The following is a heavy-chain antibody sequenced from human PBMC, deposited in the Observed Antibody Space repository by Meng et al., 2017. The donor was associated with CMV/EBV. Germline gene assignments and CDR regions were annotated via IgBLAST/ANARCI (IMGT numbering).Heavy chain of an antibody. V-gene: IGHV1-2*02. CDR2: INPNSGGT. J-gene: IGHJ4*02. CDR3: ARVGVRLGPFDY. CDR1: GYTFTSYG. D-gene: IGHD1-26*01. Sequence: QVQPVQSGAEVKKPGASVKVSCKASGYTFTSYGISWVRQAPGQGLEWMGWINPNSGGTNYAQKFQGRVTMTRDTSISTAYMELSRLRSDDTAVYYCARVGVRLGPFDYWGQGTLVTVSS.